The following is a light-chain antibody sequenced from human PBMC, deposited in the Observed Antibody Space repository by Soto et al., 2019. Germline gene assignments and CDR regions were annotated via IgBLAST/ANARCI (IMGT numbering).Light chain of an antibody. J-gene: IGKJ1*01. CDR3: QQYNSYPWT. CDR2: KAS. V-gene: IGKV1-5*03. Sequence: DIQMTQSPSTLSAYVGDRVTITCRASQSISSWLAWYQQKPGKAPKLLIYKASSLESRVPSRFSGSGSGTEFTLTISSLQPDDFATYYCQQYNSYPWTFGQGTK. CDR1: QSISSW.